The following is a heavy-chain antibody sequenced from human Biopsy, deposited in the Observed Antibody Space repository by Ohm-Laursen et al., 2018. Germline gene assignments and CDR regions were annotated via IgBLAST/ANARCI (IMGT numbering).Heavy chain of an antibody. D-gene: IGHD3-22*01. CDR2: TSSSGNTI. V-gene: IGHV3-48*03. CDR1: GFTFNTYE. Sequence: SLRLSCTASGFTFNTYEMIWVRQAPGKGLEWVSYTSSSGNTIDYAASVKGRFTISRDNAKKSLYLRMNGLRAKDTAVYYCARDRLLYQYDSSGSDIWGQGTVVTVSS. J-gene: IGHJ3*02. CDR3: ARDRLLYQYDSSGSDI.